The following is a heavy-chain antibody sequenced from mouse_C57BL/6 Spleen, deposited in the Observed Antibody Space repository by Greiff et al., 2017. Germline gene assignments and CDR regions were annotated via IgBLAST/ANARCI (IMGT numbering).Heavy chain of an antibody. V-gene: IGHV5-17*01. Sequence: DVKLVESGGGLVKPGGSLQLSCAASGFTFSDYGMHWVRQAPEKGLEWVAYISSGSSTIYYADTVKGRFTISRDNAKNTLFLQMTSLRSEDTAMYYCARAYYDAMDYWGQGTSVTVSS. D-gene: IGHD2-10*01. CDR1: GFTFSDYG. CDR3: ARAYYDAMDY. CDR2: ISSGSSTI. J-gene: IGHJ4*01.